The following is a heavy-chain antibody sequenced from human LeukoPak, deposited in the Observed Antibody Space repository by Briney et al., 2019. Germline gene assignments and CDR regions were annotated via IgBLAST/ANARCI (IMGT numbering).Heavy chain of an antibody. CDR3: ARDNYYGSGTHDY. CDR1: GFTVSSNY. CDR2: IYSGGSI. D-gene: IGHD3-10*01. V-gene: IGHV3-53*01. Sequence: GGSLRLSCAASGFTVSSNYMSWVRQAPGKGLEWVSVIYSGGSIYYADSVKGRFTISRDNSKNTLYLQMNSLRAEDTAVYYCARDNYYGSGTHDYWGQGTLVTVSS. J-gene: IGHJ4*02.